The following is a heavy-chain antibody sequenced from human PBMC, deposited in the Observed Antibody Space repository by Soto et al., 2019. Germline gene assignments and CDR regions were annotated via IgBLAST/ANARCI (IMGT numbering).Heavy chain of an antibody. CDR1: GFTFSSYS. CDR3: ASVSSSWYALDY. J-gene: IGHJ4*02. CDR2: ISSSSSYI. Sequence: GGSLRLSCAASGFTFSSYSMNWVRQAPGKGLEWVSSISSSSSYIYYADSVKGRFTISRDNAKNSLYLQMNSLRAEDTAVYYCASVSSSWYALDYWGQGTLVTVSS. D-gene: IGHD6-13*01. V-gene: IGHV3-21*01.